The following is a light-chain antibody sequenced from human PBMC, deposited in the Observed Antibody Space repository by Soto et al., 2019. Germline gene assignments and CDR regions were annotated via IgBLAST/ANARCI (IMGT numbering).Light chain of an antibody. J-gene: IGKJ1*01. CDR1: QSVSSNS. V-gene: IGKV3-20*01. CDR2: STS. CDR3: QQYGDSPWT. Sequence: IVFTQSPGALSFCPVDIATLSCRPSQSVSSNSLAWYQQTPGQAPRLLIYSTSIRATGIPDRFSGSGSGRDFTLTISRLEPEDFTVYHCQQYGDSPWTFGQGTKVDIK.